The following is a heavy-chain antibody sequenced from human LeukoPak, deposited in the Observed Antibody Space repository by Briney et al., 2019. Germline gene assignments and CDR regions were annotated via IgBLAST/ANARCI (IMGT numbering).Heavy chain of an antibody. V-gene: IGHV4-61*02. CDR1: GGSISSGSYY. J-gene: IGHJ6*03. D-gene: IGHD6-6*01. CDR2: IYTSGST. Sequence: SETLSLTCTVSGGSISSGSYYWSWIRQPAGKGLEWIGRIYTSGSTNYNPSLKSRVTISVDTSKNQFSLKLSSVTAADTAVYYCAREVYSSSYYYYYYYMDVWGKGTTVTVPS. CDR3: AREVYSSSYYYYYYYMDV.